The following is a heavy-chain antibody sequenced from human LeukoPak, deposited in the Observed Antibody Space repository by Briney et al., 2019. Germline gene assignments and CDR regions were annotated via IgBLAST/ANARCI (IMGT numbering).Heavy chain of an antibody. J-gene: IGHJ4*02. Sequence: GGSPRLSCVASGFPFSETAMTWVRQAPGKGLEWLSVITRGGSPYYADSVKGRFTISRDNARNTVYLQLNSLRNEDTALYYCAKEHLKYANDNRGSFDYWGQGTLVTVSS. V-gene: IGHV3-23*01. CDR3: AKEHLKYANDNRGSFDY. CDR2: ITRGGSP. D-gene: IGHD3-22*01. CDR1: GFPFSETA.